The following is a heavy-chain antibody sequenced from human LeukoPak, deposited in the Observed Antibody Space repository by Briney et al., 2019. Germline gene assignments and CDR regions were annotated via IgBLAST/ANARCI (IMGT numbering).Heavy chain of an antibody. CDR2: ISYDGSNK. CDR1: GFTFSSYA. CDR3: AKEGRDNQPGSVSGWYGYYFDY. D-gene: IGHD6-19*01. V-gene: IGHV3-30-3*01. Sequence: GGSLRLSCAASGFTFSSYAMHWVRQAPGKGLEWVAVISYDGSNKYYADSVKGRFTISRDNSKNTLYLQMNSLRAEDTAVYYCAKEGRDNQPGSVSGWYGYYFDYWGQGTLVTVSS. J-gene: IGHJ4*02.